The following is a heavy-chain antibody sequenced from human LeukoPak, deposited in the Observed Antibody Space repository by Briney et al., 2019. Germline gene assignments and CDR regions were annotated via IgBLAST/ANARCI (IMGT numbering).Heavy chain of an antibody. D-gene: IGHD3-16*02. CDR3: ARDESFDY. V-gene: IGHV4-30-2*01. J-gene: IGHJ4*02. CDR2: IYHSGST. Sequence: SETLSLTCTVSGGSISSGGYYWSWIRQPPGKGLEWIGYIYHSGSTYYNPSLKSRVTISVDRSKNQFSLKLSSVTAADTAVYYCARDESFDYWGQGTLVTVSS. CDR1: GGSISSGGYY.